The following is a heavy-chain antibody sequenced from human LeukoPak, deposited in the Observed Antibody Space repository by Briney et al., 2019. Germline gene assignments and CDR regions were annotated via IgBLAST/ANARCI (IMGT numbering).Heavy chain of an antibody. Sequence: GGSLRLSCAASGFTFSDFAMSWVRQAPGKGLEWVSGMSASGSHTHSADFVKGRFTISRDNFKNTLYLQMNGLRVEDTAVYYCAKVRSGNNYYFDYWGQGTLVTVSS. CDR2: MSASGSHT. CDR3: AKVRSGNNYYFDY. CDR1: GFTFSDFA. V-gene: IGHV3-23*01. J-gene: IGHJ4*02. D-gene: IGHD1/OR15-1a*01.